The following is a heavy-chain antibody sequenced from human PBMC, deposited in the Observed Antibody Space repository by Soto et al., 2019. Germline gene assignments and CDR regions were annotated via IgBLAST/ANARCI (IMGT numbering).Heavy chain of an antibody. D-gene: IGHD3-3*01. CDR1: GGSISSYY. J-gene: IGHJ6*03. V-gene: IGHV4-59*01. Sequence: SETLSLTCTVSGGSISSYYWSWIRQPPGKGLEWIGYIYYSGSTNYNPSLKSRVTISVDTSKNQFSLKLSSVTAADTAVYYCARVVRFGVVSSGMDVWGKGTTVTVSS. CDR3: ARVVRFGVVSSGMDV. CDR2: IYYSGST.